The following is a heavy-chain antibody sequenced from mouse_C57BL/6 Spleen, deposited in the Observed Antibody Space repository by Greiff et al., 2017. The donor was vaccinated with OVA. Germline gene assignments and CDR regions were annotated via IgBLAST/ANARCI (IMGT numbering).Heavy chain of an antibody. J-gene: IGHJ4*01. D-gene: IGHD1-1*01. CDR3: ARIYYYGSSPMDY. V-gene: IGHV1-80*01. CDR1: GYAFSSYW. Sequence: QVHVKQSGAELVKPGASVKISCKASGYAFSSYWMNWVKQRPGKGLEWIGQIYPGDGDTNYNGKFKGKATLTADKSSSTAYMQLSSLTSEDSAVYFCARIYYYGSSPMDYWGQGTSVTVSS. CDR2: IYPGDGDT.